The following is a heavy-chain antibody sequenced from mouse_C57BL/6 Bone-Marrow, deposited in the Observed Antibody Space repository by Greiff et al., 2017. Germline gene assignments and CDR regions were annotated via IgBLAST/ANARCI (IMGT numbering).Heavy chain of an antibody. Sequence: VKLQQSGPELVMPGASVKLSCKASGYTFTSYDMNWVKQRPGQGLEWIGWIYPRDGSTKYNEKFKGKATLTVDTSSSTAYMELHSLTSEDSAVYFCARDYGSSYWYFDVWGTGTTVTVSS. D-gene: IGHD1-1*01. J-gene: IGHJ1*03. CDR2: IYPRDGST. V-gene: IGHV1-85*01. CDR1: GYTFTSYD. CDR3: ARDYGSSYWYFDV.